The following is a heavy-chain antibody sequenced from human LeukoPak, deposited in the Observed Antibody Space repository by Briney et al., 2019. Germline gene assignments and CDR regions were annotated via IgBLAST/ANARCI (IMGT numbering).Heavy chain of an antibody. J-gene: IGHJ6*02. CDR2: IYDSGST. CDR3: ARTTVAVYYYGIEV. V-gene: IGHV4-31*03. CDR1: VGSLTSGGYC. Sequence: SQTLSLSCTVSVGSLTSGGYCCGSFPQPPGTCPGWIGYIYDSGSTYYNPSLKSRVTISVDTSKNQFSLKLSSVTAADTAVYYCARTTVAVYYYGIEVWGQGTTVTVSS. D-gene: IGHD4-11*01.